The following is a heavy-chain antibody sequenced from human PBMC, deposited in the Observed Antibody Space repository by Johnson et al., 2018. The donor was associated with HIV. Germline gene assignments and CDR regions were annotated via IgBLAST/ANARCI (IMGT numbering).Heavy chain of an antibody. Sequence: QVQLVESGGGVVQPGRSLRLSCAASGFAFSNFAMHWVRQAPGKGLEWVAVTSYDGSNKYYADSVKGRFTISRANSKNTLYLQMNSLRAEDTAVYYCARDSDSLYAFNIWCQVTMVTVSS. CDR2: TSYDGSNK. CDR3: ARDSDSLYAFNI. V-gene: IGHV3-30-3*01. D-gene: IGHD3-22*01. CDR1: GFAFSNFA. J-gene: IGHJ3*02.